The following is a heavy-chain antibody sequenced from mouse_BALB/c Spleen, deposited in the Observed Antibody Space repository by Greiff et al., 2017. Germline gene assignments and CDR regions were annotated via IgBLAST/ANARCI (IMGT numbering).Heavy chain of an antibody. CDR1: GYTFSSYW. CDR3: ANGGIYYVNFCAY. CDR2: ILPGSGST. Sequence: QVQLQQSGAELMKPGASVKISCKATGYTFSSYWIEWVKQRPGHGLEWIGEILPGSGSTNYNEKFKGKATFTADTSSNTAYMQLSSLTSEDSAVYYCANGGIYYVNFCAYWGQGTLVTVA. D-gene: IGHD2-1*01. J-gene: IGHJ3*01. V-gene: IGHV1-9*01.